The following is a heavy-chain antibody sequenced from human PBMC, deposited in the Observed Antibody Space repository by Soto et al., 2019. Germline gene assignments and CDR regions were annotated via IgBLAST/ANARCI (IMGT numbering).Heavy chain of an antibody. CDR3: AHSRGYNGYEGPPLYEMDV. CDR2: INPNSGDT. Sequence: ASVKVSCEASGYTFTGYYVHWVRQAPGQGLEWMGWINPNSGDTYLAQRFQGRLTITKDTSKNQVVLSVTNVDPADTATYYCAHSRGYNGYEGPPLYEMDVWGQGTTVTVSS. V-gene: IGHV1-2*02. CDR1: GYTFTGYY. D-gene: IGHD5-12*01. J-gene: IGHJ6*02.